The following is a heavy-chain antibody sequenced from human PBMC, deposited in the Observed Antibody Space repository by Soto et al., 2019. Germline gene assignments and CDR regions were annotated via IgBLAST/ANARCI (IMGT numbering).Heavy chain of an antibody. CDR1: GGSISSGDYS. CDR2: IYYSGST. J-gene: IGHJ5*02. Sequence: SETLSLTCAVSGGSISSGDYSWNWIRQPPGKGLEWIGYIYYSGSTNYNPSLKSRVTISVDTSKNQFSLKLSSVTAADTAVYYCARRYCSSTSCYNWFDPWGQGTLVTVSS. CDR3: ARRYCSSTSCYNWFDP. D-gene: IGHD2-2*01. V-gene: IGHV4-61*08.